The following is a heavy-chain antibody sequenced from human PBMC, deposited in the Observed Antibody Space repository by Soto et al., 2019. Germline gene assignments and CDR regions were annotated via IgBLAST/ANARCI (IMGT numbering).Heavy chain of an antibody. Sequence: TLSLTCTVSGGSISNDRWSWVRQPAGKGLEWIGRIFASGRTNYNPSLQSRVTMSVDTSKNQFSLTMTSLAAADTAVYYCTRGTSETTAPFFWGQRIPVTVSS. CDR1: GGSISNDR. CDR2: IFASGRT. V-gene: IGHV4-4*07. J-gene: IGHJ1*01. D-gene: IGHD4-17*01. CDR3: TRGTSETTAPFF.